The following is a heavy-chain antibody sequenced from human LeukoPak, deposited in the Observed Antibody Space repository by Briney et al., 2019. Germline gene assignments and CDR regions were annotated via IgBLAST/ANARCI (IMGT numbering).Heavy chain of an antibody. D-gene: IGHD2-2*01. CDR1: GFTVTSNY. CDR3: ARATQSQLLKGYFDF. Sequence: SGGSLRLSCAASGFTVTSNYMTWVRQAPGKGLEWVSVICSDGSTYYADSVKGRFSISRDHSKNTVFLQMNSLRGDDTAVYYCARATQSQLLKGYFDFWGQGALVTVSS. CDR2: ICSDGST. J-gene: IGHJ4*02. V-gene: IGHV3-53*01.